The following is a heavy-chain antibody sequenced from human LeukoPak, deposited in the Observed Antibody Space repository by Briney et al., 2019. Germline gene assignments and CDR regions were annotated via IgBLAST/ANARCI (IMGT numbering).Heavy chain of an antibody. J-gene: IGHJ4*02. CDR2: IYHSGST. CDR3: ARTSSSGLVGGYYFDY. D-gene: IGHD6-19*01. V-gene: IGHV4-38-2*02. Sequence: SETLSLTCTVSGYSISSGYYWGWIRQPPGKGLEWIGSIYHSGSTYYNPSLKSRVTISVDTSKNQFSLKLSSVTAADTAVYYCARTSSSGLVGGYYFDYWGQGTLVTVSS. CDR1: GYSISSGYY.